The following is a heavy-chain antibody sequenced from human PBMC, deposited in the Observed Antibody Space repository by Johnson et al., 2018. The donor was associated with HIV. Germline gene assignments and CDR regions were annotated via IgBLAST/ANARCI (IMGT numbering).Heavy chain of an antibody. CDR2: ISSDGSKK. V-gene: IGHV3-30*14. Sequence: QVQLVESGGGVVQPGRSLRLSCAVSGFTFSSYPMHWVRQAPGKGLEWVAVISSDGSKKYYVDSVRGRFTISRDNSKNTLYLQMNNLRAGDTAVDFGARGGGGDCSHQEALDIWGQGTMVTVSS. CDR1: GFTFSSYP. D-gene: IGHD2-21*02. J-gene: IGHJ3*02. CDR3: ARGGGGDCSHQEALDI.